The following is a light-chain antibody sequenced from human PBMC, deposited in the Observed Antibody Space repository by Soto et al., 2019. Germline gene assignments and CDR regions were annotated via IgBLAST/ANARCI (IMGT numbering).Light chain of an antibody. Sequence: QMTQSPSSLSASVGDRVTITCRASQGISSYLAWYQQKPGKAPKLLIYAASTLQSGVPSRFSGSGSGTDFTLTISCLQSEDFATYYCQQYYSYSWTFGQGTKVEIK. J-gene: IGKJ1*01. V-gene: IGKV1-8*01. CDR2: AAS. CDR1: QGISSY. CDR3: QQYYSYSWT.